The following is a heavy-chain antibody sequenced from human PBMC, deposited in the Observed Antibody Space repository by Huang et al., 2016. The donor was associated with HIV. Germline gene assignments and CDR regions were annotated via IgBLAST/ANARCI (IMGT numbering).Heavy chain of an antibody. D-gene: IGHD1-26*01. V-gene: IGHV1-69*13. CDR2: KSPSFGEP. CDR1: GDTFRKYA. J-gene: IGHJ4*02. Sequence: QVQLVQSGAEVKKPGSSLRVSCRASGDTFRKYAISWVRQAPGQGLEWMGGKSPSFGEPKYEQKFQGRITITAQESTSTIYVELSRLTFQDTAIYYCARGLWDSTWDGTDWLLRHFDSWGLGTLVTISS. CDR3: ARGLWDSTWDGTDWLLRHFDS.